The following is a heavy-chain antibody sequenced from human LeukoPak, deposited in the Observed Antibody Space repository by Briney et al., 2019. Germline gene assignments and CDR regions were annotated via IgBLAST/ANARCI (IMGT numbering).Heavy chain of an antibody. V-gene: IGHV4-59*12. CDR2: IYYSGNT. CDR1: GGSISSYY. D-gene: IGHD3-22*01. CDR3: ARKVGNYYDSSGYFDY. J-gene: IGHJ4*02. Sequence: SETLSLTCTVSGGSISSYYWSWIRQPPGKGLEWIGYIYYSGNTNYNPSLKSRVTISVDTSKNQFSLKLSSVTAADTAVYYCARKVGNYYDSSGYFDYWGQGTLVTVSS.